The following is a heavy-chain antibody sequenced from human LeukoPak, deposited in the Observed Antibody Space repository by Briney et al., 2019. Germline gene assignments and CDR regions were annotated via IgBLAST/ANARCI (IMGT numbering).Heavy chain of an antibody. Sequence: ASVKVSCKASGYTFTGYYMHWVRLAPGQGLEWMGWINPNSGGTNYAQKFQGGVTMTRDTSISTAYMELSRLRSDDTAVYYCARDLYDSSGTDAFDIWGQGTMVTVSS. J-gene: IGHJ3*02. V-gene: IGHV1-2*02. D-gene: IGHD3-22*01. CDR3: ARDLYDSSGTDAFDI. CDR1: GYTFTGYY. CDR2: INPNSGGT.